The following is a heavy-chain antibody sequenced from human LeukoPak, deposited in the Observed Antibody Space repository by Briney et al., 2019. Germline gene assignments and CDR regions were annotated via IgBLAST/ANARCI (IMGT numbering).Heavy chain of an antibody. Sequence: TGGSLRLSCAASGFTFRSYGIHWVRQAPGKGLEWVAVISNDGSNIYYADSVKGRFTISRDNSKNTLFLEMNSLRTEDTAVYYCAKSRGSSYGNPPDYWGQGTPVTVSS. V-gene: IGHV3-30*18. CDR2: ISNDGSNI. CDR3: AKSRGSSYGNPPDY. D-gene: IGHD5-18*01. CDR1: GFTFRSYG. J-gene: IGHJ4*02.